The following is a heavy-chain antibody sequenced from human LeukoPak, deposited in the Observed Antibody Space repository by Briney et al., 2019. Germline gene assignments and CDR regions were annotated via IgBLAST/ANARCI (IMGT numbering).Heavy chain of an antibody. J-gene: IGHJ5*02. CDR1: GFTFSSYG. CDR3: AKDTTITMVRPLFDP. CDR2: ISYDGNNK. D-gene: IGHD3-10*01. V-gene: IGHV3-30*18. Sequence: GGSLGLSCAASGFTFSSYGMHWVRQAPGKGLEWVAVISYDGNNKYYADSVKGRFTISRDNSKNTLYLQMNSLRAEDTAVYYCAKDTTITMVRPLFDPWGQGTLVTVSS.